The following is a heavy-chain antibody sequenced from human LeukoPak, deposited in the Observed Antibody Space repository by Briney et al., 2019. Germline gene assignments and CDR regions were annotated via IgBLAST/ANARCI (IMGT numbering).Heavy chain of an antibody. CDR3: AKAPRGVEYYFDY. CDR1: GFTFSSYA. CDR2: ISGSGGST. V-gene: IGHV3-23*01. J-gene: IGHJ4*02. D-gene: IGHD5-24*01. Sequence: GGSLRLSCAASGFTFSSYAMSWGRQAPGKGLEWVSAISGSGGSTYYADSVKGRFTISRDNSKNTLYLQMNSLRAEDTAVYYCAKAPRGVEYYFDYWGQGTLVTVSS.